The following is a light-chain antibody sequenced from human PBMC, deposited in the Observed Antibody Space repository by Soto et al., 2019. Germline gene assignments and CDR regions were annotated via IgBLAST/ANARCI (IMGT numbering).Light chain of an antibody. CDR3: QQYGSSPPVT. Sequence: EIVLTQSPATLSLSPGERATLSCRASQSVSSNLAWYQQKPGQAPRLLLYDASNRATGIPVRFSGSGSGTDFTLTISSLEPEDFAVYYCQQYGSSPPVTFGQGTRLEIK. V-gene: IGKV3-11*01. J-gene: IGKJ5*01. CDR2: DAS. CDR1: QSVSSN.